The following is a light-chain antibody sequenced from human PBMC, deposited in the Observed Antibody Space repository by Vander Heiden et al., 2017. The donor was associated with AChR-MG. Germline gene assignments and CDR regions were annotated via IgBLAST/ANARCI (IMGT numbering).Light chain of an antibody. J-gene: IGLJ3*02. CDR2: GNS. Sequence: QSVLTQPPPVSGAPGQRVTTSCTGSSSNIGANYAAPWYQHLPGTAPKLLISGNSNRPSGAPDRFSGSKSGTSASLASTGLQAEDEADYYCQSFDSSLSGWVFGGGTKVTVL. CDR1: SSNIGANYA. V-gene: IGLV1-40*01. CDR3: QSFDSSLSGWV.